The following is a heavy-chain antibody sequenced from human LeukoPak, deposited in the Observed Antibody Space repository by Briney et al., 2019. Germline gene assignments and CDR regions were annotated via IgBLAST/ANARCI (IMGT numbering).Heavy chain of an antibody. CDR1: GGSISSSSYY. CDR2: IYYSGST. J-gene: IGHJ4*02. Sequence: SETLSLTCTVSGGSISSSSYYWGWIRQAPGKGLEWIGSIYYSGSTYYNPSLKSRVTISVDTSKNQFSLKLSSVTAADTAVYYCARANGHYDILTGYSLENSFDYWGQGTLVTVSS. CDR3: ARANGHYDILTGYSLENSFDY. V-gene: IGHV4-39*07. D-gene: IGHD3-9*01.